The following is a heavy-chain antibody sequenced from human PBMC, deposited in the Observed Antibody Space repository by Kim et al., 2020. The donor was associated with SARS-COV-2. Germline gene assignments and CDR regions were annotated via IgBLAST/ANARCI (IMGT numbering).Heavy chain of an antibody. CDR2: ITDDGVDK. CDR1: GSSFSRFA. CDR3: TSPLEGYDPRDF. J-gene: IGHJ4*02. D-gene: IGHD5-18*01. V-gene: IGHV3-21*01. Sequence: GGSLRLSCAASGSSFSRFAIHWVRQAPGKGLEWVSTITDDGVDKYYAESVRGRFTISRDIAKHSVFLQMDSLGVEDTATYYCTSPLEGYDPRDFWGQGT.